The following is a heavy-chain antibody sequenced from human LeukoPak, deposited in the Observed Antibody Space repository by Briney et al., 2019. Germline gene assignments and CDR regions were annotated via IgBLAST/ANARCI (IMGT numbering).Heavy chain of an antibody. V-gene: IGHV3-21*01. CDR2: ISTSSSYI. J-gene: IGHJ4*02. CDR3: PRGRGSSRDFDY. Sequence: GGSLRLSCAASGFAFSTSNMNWVRQAPGKGLEWVSSISTSSSYISYTDSVKGRFTISRDNAKNSLYLQMNSLRAEDTAMYYCPRGRGSSRDFDYWGQGTLVTVSS. D-gene: IGHD2-2*01. CDR1: GFAFSTSN.